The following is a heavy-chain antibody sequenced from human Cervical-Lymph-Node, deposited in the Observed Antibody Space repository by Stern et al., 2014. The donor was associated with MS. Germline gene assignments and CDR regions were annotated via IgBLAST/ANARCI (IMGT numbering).Heavy chain of an antibody. V-gene: IGHV3-33*01. J-gene: IGHJ6*02. CDR1: GFIFSRYA. CDR2: IWHDGRDS. Sequence: VQLEESGGGVVQPGRSLRLSCTASGFIFSRYAMHWVRQAPGKGLEWVGVIWHDGRDSYYLDSVQGRFTISRDNSRHTLYLQMNSLRAEDTAVYYCVTSVGQPPPSFYYYAMDVWGQGTTVTVSS. CDR3: VTSVGQPPPSFYYYAMDV. D-gene: IGHD1-14*01.